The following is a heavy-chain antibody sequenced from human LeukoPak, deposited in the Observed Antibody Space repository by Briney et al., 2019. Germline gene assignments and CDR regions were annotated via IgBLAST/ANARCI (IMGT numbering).Heavy chain of an antibody. J-gene: IGHJ4*02. CDR1: GFTFSSYA. CDR3: ANLIAGYFDY. Sequence: GGSLRLSCAASGFTFSSYAMSWVRQAPGKGLEWVSAISGGGGSTYYADSVKGRFTISRDNSKNTLSLQMNSLRAEDTAVYYCANLIAGYFDYWGQGTLVTVSS. D-gene: IGHD1-1*01. CDR2: ISGGGGST. V-gene: IGHV3-23*01.